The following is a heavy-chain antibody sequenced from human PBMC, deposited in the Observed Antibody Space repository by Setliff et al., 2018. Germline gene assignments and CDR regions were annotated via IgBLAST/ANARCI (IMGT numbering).Heavy chain of an antibody. CDR1: GDPFNAYG. J-gene: IGHJ6*03. D-gene: IGHD7-27*01. V-gene: IGHV1-69*13. CDR3: ARNEALTGAGNYYYYYMDV. CDR2: IIPIFGTA. Sequence: SVKVSCKASGDPFNAYGVSWVRQAPGQGLEWMGGIIPIFGTANYAQKFQGRVTITADESTSTAYMELSSLRSENTAVYYCARNEALTGAGNYYYYYMDVWGKGTTVTVSS.